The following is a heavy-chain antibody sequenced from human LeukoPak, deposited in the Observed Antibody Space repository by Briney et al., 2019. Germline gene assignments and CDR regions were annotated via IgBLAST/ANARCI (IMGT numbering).Heavy chain of an antibody. CDR1: GGSISSGDYP. Sequence: SETLSLTCTVSGGSISSGDYPWSWIRQPPGKGLEWIGYIFHTGHTSYNPSLKSRVTISVDMSKNQLSLRLTSVTAADTAVYYCARGFYGAGSHFDFWGQGTLVTVSS. D-gene: IGHD3-10*01. CDR2: IFHTGHT. CDR3: ARGFYGAGSHFDF. V-gene: IGHV4-30-2*01. J-gene: IGHJ4*02.